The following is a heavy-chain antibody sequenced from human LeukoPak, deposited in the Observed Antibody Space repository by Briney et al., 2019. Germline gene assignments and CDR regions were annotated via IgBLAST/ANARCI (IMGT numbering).Heavy chain of an antibody. CDR3: AKGRDTLTGLYNPGVDY. Sequence: GGSLRLSCAASGFTFDDYAMHWVRQAPGKGLEWVSTISWNSGSIAYADSVKGRFTISRDNAKKSLYLQMNSLRFEDMALYFCAKGRDTLTGLYNPGVDYWGQGSLATVSS. D-gene: IGHD3-9*01. CDR2: ISWNSGSI. V-gene: IGHV3-9*03. J-gene: IGHJ4*02. CDR1: GFTFDDYA.